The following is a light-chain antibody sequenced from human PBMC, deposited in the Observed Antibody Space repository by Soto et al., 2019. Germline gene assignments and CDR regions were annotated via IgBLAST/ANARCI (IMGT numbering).Light chain of an antibody. CDR3: QSYDNSLSAWV. CDR2: ANF. V-gene: IGLV1-40*01. Sequence: QLVPTQPPSVSGAPGQGVTISCTGSSSNIGTDYDVHWYQQLPGAAPKLLISANFNRPSGVPDRFSGSKSGASASLAITGLQAEDEADYYCQSYDNSLSAWVFGGGTKLTVL. CDR1: SSNIGTDYD. J-gene: IGLJ3*02.